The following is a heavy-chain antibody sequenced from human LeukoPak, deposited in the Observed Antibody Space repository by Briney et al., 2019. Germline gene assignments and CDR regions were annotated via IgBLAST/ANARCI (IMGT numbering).Heavy chain of an antibody. Sequence: SETLSFTCTVSAGSISGTSYYWGWIRPPPGKGLEWIGSIYYSGSIYYNPSLKSRVTISVDTSKDQFSLRLSSVTAADTAVYYCARHSSMTTVTFDYWGQGTLVIVSS. D-gene: IGHD4-17*01. CDR2: IYYSGSI. CDR3: ARHSSMTTVTFDY. CDR1: AGSISGTSYY. J-gene: IGHJ4*02. V-gene: IGHV4-39*01.